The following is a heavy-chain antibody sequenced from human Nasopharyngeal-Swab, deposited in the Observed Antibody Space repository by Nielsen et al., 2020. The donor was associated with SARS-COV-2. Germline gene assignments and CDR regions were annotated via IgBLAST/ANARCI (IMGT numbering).Heavy chain of an antibody. J-gene: IGHJ6*03. CDR3: AKDDYGDDWRGRYYYYYYMDV. V-gene: IGHV3-30-3*01. CDR1: GFTFSSYA. CDR2: ISYDGSNK. D-gene: IGHD4-17*01. Sequence: GESLKISCAASGFTFSSYAMHWVRQAPGKGLEWVAVISYDGSNKYYADSVKGRFTISRDNSKNTLYLQMNSLRAEDTAVYYCAKDDYGDDWRGRYYYYYYMDVWGKGTTATVSS.